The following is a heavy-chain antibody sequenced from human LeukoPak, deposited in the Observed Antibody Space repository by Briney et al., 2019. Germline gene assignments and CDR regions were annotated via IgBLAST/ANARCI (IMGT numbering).Heavy chain of an antibody. CDR1: GFTFSTFG. D-gene: IGHD6-19*01. Sequence: GGSLRLSCAASGFTFSTFGMHWVRQAPGKGLDGVALISYDGSIKYYADSVKGRFTISRDNSKNTLYLQMNSLRDEDTAVYYCAKVSAVGGFYCYGMDVWGQGTTVTVSS. CDR2: ISYDGSIK. V-gene: IGHV3-30*18. CDR3: AKVSAVGGFYCYGMDV. J-gene: IGHJ6*02.